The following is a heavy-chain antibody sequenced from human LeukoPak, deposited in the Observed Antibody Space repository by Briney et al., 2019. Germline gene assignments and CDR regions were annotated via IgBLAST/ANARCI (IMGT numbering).Heavy chain of an antibody. V-gene: IGHV4-4*07. CDR1: GGSISSYY. J-gene: IGHJ4*02. CDR3: AGEKQWLGIDY. CDR2: IYTSGST. D-gene: IGHD6-19*01. Sequence: SETLSLTCTVSGGSISSYYWSWIRQPAGKGLEWIGRIYTSGSTNYNPSLKSRVTMSVDTSKNQFSLKLSPVTAADTAVYYCAGEKQWLGIDYWGQGTLVTVSS.